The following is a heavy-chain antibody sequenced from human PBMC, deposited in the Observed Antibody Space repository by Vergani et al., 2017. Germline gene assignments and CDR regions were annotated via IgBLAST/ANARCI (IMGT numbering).Heavy chain of an antibody. J-gene: IGHJ4*02. V-gene: IGHV3-30-3*01. CDR2: ISYDGSNK. Sequence: QVQLVESGGGVVQPGRSLRLSCAASGFTFSSYAMHGVRQAPGKGLEWVAVISYDGSNKYYADSVKGRFTISRDNSKNTLYLQMNSLRAEDTAVYYCARERIRSSDYWGQGTLVTVSS. D-gene: IGHD3-10*01. CDR1: GFTFSSYA. CDR3: ARERIRSSDY.